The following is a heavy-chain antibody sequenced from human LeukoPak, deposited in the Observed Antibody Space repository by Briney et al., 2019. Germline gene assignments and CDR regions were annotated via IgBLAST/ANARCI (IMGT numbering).Heavy chain of an antibody. D-gene: IGHD5-24*01. J-gene: IGHJ4*02. CDR2: INPNSGGT. V-gene: IGHV1-2*02. Sequence: ASVKVSCKASGYTFTGYYMHWVRQAPGQGLEWMGWINPNSGGTNYAQKFRGRVTMTRDTSISTAYMELSRLRSDDTAVYYCARSVTWLHYNFDYWGQGTLVTVSS. CDR1: GYTFTGYY. CDR3: ARSVTWLHYNFDY.